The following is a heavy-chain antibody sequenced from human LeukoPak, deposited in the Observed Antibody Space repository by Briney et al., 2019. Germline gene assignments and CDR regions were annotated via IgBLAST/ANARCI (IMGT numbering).Heavy chain of an antibody. Sequence: SETLSLTCTVSGGSISSSSYYWGWIRQPPGKGLEWIGSIYYSGSTYYNPSLKSRVTISVDTSKNQFSLKLSSVTAADTAVYYCLARGVNGIYYFDYWGQGTLVTVSS. CDR2: IYYSGST. J-gene: IGHJ4*02. CDR1: GGSISSSSYY. CDR3: LARGVNGIYYFDY. V-gene: IGHV4-39*01. D-gene: IGHD3-10*01.